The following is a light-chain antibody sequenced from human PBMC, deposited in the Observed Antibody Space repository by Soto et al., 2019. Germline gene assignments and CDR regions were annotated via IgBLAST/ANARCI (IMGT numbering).Light chain of an antibody. CDR2: GAS. V-gene: IGKV3-20*01. Sequence: EIVLTQSPCTLSLSPWERASLSCRASQAVGGTYLAWYQHKPGQAPRLLIYGASNRVAGIPDRCGGSGSGTDFTLTISRLEPEDFAVYYCQQYGSSPQITFGQGTRLEIK. CDR3: QQYGSSPQIT. CDR1: QAVGGTY. J-gene: IGKJ5*01.